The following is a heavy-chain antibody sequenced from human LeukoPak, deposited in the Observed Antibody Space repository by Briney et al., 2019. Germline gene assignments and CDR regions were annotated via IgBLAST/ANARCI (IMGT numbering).Heavy chain of an antibody. D-gene: IGHD6-13*01. CDR2: ISGSGGST. J-gene: IGHJ5*02. CDR1: GFTFTSYA. V-gene: IGHV3-23*01. Sequence: PGGSLRLSCAASGFTFTSYAMSWVRQAPGKGLEWVSAISGSGGSTYYADSVKGRFTISRDNSKNTLYLQMNSLRAEDTAVYYCAKPRPSYSSSWYDHWGQGTLVTVSP. CDR3: AKPRPSYSSSWYDH.